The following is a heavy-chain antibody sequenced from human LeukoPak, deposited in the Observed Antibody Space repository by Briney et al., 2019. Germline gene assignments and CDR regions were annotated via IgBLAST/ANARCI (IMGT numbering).Heavy chain of an antibody. CDR2: INGDGTTT. V-gene: IGHV3-74*01. CDR3: ARGPQRGAAANYYGMDL. J-gene: IGHJ6*02. CDR1: GFTLRTYW. D-gene: IGHD2-2*01. Sequence: GGSLRLSCAVSGFTLRTYWMHWVRQAPGKGLVWVSRINGDGTTTTYADSVKGRFTVSSDNARSTLYLRMNSLRAEDTAVYYCARGPQRGAAANYYGMDLWGQGTTGTVSS.